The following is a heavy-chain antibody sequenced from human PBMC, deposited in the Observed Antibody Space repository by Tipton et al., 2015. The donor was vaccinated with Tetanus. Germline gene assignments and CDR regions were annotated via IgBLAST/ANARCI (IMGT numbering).Heavy chain of an antibody. CDR2: INPYTGGT. Sequence: QLVQSGAEVKRPGASVKLSCKASGYPFTSYYVHWVRQAPGQGLEWMGWINPYTGGTTLPRNFQGRVTMTRDKSASTAYMDLSSLRSDDTAVYYCARGMDYDSSGIDDFWGQGTLVTVSS. CDR1: GYPFTSYY. J-gene: IGHJ4*02. CDR3: ARGMDYDSSGIDDF. V-gene: IGHV1-2*02. D-gene: IGHD3-22*01.